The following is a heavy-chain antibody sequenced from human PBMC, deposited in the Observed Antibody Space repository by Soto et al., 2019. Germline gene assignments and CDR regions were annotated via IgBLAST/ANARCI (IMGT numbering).Heavy chain of an antibody. Sequence: GGSLRLSCAASGFTFSSYAMSWVRQAPGKGLEWVSAISGSGGSTYYADSVKGRFTISRDNSKNTLYLQMNSLRAEDTAVYYCAKDFPYSSSSVGAFDIWGQGTMVTVSS. J-gene: IGHJ3*02. CDR3: AKDFPYSSSSVGAFDI. CDR1: GFTFSSYA. CDR2: ISGSGGST. V-gene: IGHV3-23*01. D-gene: IGHD6-6*01.